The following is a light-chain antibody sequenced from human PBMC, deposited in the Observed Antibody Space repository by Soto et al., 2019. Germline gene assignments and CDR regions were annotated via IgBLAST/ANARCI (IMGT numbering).Light chain of an antibody. Sequence: EIVLTQSPGTLSLSPGERATLSRRASQSVSSSFLAWYQQKPGQAPRLLIYGASSRATGIPDRFSGSGSGTDFTLTISRLEPEDFAVYYCQQYGSSPPWTFGQGTKLEIK. CDR3: QQYGSSPPWT. CDR2: GAS. J-gene: IGKJ1*01. V-gene: IGKV3-20*01. CDR1: QSVSSSF.